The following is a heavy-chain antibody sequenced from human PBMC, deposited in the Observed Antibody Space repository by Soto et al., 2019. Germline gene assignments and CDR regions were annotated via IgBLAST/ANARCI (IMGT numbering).Heavy chain of an antibody. V-gene: IGHV3-7*01. CDR3: ERADRVVGAALSYSDMDV. Sequence: EVQVVESGGGLVQPGGSLRLSCAASGFTFSNYWMTWVRQAPGKGLEWVANIKQDGSEKYYVDSVKGRFTISRDNAKNSLYLQMISLRAEDTAVYYCERADRVVGAALSYSDMDVWGKETTVTVSS. J-gene: IGHJ6*03. CDR1: GFTFSNYW. CDR2: IKQDGSEK. D-gene: IGHD2-15*01.